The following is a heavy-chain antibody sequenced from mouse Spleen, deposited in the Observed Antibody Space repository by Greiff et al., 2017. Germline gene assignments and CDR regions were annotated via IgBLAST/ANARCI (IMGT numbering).Heavy chain of an antibody. V-gene: IGHV1-59*01. J-gene: IGHJ2*01. Sequence: QVQLKESGAELVRPGTSVKLSCKASGYTFTSYWMHWVKQRPGQGLEWIGVIDPSDSYTNYNQKFKGKATLTVDTSSSTAYMQLSSLTSEDSAVYYCAPIYYGYDGGFDYWGQGTTLTVSS. CDR2: IDPSDSYT. D-gene: IGHD2-2*01. CDR1: GYTFTSYW. CDR3: APIYYGYDGGFDY.